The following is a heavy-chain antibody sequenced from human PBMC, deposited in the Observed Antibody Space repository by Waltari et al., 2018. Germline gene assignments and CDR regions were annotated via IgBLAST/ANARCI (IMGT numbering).Heavy chain of an antibody. CDR2: ISSSGSTI. J-gene: IGHJ3*02. V-gene: IGHV3-48*03. CDR3: ARDIRYGGNPDAFDI. D-gene: IGHD4-17*01. Sequence: EVQLVESGGGLVQPGGSLRLSCAASGFTFSRYEMNWVRQAPGKGLEWVSYISSSGSTIYYADSVKGRFTISRDNAKNSLYLQMNSLRAEDTAVYYCARDIRYGGNPDAFDIWGQGTMVTVSS. CDR1: GFTFSRYE.